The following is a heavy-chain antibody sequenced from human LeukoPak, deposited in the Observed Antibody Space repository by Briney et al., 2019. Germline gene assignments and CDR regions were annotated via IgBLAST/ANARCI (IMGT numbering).Heavy chain of an antibody. CDR3: ARDGDFDY. CDR2: ISPNSGGT. V-gene: IGHV1-2*02. Sequence: ASVRVSCKASGYTFTDYYLHWVRQAPGQGLEWMGWISPNSGGTNYAQKFQGRVTMTRDTSISTAYMELSRLRSDDTAVYYCARDGDFDYWGQGTLVTVSS. CDR1: GYTFTDYY. D-gene: IGHD3-3*01. J-gene: IGHJ4*02.